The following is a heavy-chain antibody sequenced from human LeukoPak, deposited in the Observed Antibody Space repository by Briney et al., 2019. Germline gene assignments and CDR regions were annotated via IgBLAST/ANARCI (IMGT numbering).Heavy chain of an antibody. D-gene: IGHD6-19*01. J-gene: IGHJ4*01. CDR2: MYSSGST. CDR3: AREGGPYSSTLRGQ. Sequence: PGGSLRLSCAVSGFTVSRNYMSWVRQAPGKGLEWVSVMYSSGSTDYADSVKGRFTISRDNSKNTLYLQMNSLRAEDTAVYYCAREGGPYSSTLRGQWGHGTLVTVSS. CDR1: GFTVSRNY. V-gene: IGHV3-53*01.